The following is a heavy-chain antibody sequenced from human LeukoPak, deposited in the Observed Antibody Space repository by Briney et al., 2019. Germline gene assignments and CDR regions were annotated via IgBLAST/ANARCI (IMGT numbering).Heavy chain of an antibody. J-gene: IGHJ3*01. CDR3: GRDPNGDYVGAFEF. Sequence: GGSLRLSCEASGFTFANYAMTWVRQAPGKGLEWVSSISGSGSVTSYADSVKGRFTTTRDNPKGTLYLQMNSLRAGDAAVYYCGRDPNGDYVGAFEFWGQGTLVTVSS. CDR1: GFTFANYA. CDR2: ISGSGSVT. V-gene: IGHV3-23*01. D-gene: IGHD4-17*01.